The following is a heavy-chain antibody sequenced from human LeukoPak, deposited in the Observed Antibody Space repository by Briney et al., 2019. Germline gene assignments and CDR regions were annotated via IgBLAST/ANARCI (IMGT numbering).Heavy chain of an antibody. CDR3: ATAYSSGWHALGT. CDR2: INPSGGST. CDR1: GYTFTSYY. V-gene: IGHV1-46*01. Sequence: ASVKVSCKASGYTFTSYYMHWVRQAPGQGLEWMGIINPSGGSTSYAQKFQGRVTMTRDTSTSTVYMELSSLRSEDTAVYYCATAYSSGWHALGTWGQGTLVTVSS. J-gene: IGHJ5*02. D-gene: IGHD6-19*01.